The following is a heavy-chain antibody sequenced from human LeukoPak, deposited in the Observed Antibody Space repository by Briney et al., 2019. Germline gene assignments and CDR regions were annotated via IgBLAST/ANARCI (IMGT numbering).Heavy chain of an antibody. Sequence: GASVKVSCKASGYTLTNYFIHWVRQAPGQGLEWMGIINPSGGSTDYAQKFQGRVSMTRDTSTSTVYMELSSLGSEDTAVYYCARAAAGSDYFDCWGQGTLVTVSS. CDR3: ARAAAGSDYFDC. CDR1: GYTLTNYF. CDR2: INPSGGST. D-gene: IGHD6-13*01. J-gene: IGHJ4*02. V-gene: IGHV1-46*01.